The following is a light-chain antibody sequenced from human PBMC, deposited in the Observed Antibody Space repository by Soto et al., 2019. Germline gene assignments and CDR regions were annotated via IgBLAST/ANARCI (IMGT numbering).Light chain of an antibody. V-gene: IGKV3-20*01. CDR1: LSIASNY. CDR3: QQYGSSSIT. Sequence: ESVLTQSPGTLSLSPWERATLSCRASLSIASNYLAGYQQKPGQAPRLRFYDASTSATGIQDRFSASGSGTDFTLPISGLEPGDGPVYHCQQYGSSSITFGQGTRLENK. J-gene: IGKJ5*01. CDR2: DAS.